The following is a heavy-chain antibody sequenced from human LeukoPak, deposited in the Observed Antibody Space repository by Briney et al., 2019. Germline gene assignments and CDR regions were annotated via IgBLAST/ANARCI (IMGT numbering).Heavy chain of an antibody. CDR2: ISPSGGST. CDR3: ARDRAKQNWNYEIVSGAFDI. CDR1: GYTFTSNY. V-gene: IGHV1-46*01. J-gene: IGHJ3*02. Sequence: GASVKVSCKASGYTFTSNYMHWVRQAPGQGPEWMGVISPSGGSTTYAQKFQGRVTLTRDMSTSTDYLELSSLRSEDTAVYYRARDRAKQNWNYEIVSGAFDIWGQGTMVTVSS. D-gene: IGHD1-7*01.